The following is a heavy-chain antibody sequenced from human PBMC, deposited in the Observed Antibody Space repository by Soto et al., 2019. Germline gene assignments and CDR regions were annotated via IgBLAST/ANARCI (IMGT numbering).Heavy chain of an antibody. Sequence: ASVKVSCKASGYTFTSYGVSWVLQAPGQGLEWMGWISAYNGNTNYAQKLQGRVTMTTDTSTSTAYMELRSLRSDDTAVYYCARGQDGDYNDAFDIWGQGTMVTVSS. CDR2: ISAYNGNT. J-gene: IGHJ3*02. CDR1: GYTFTSYG. V-gene: IGHV1-18*04. CDR3: ARGQDGDYNDAFDI. D-gene: IGHD4-17*01.